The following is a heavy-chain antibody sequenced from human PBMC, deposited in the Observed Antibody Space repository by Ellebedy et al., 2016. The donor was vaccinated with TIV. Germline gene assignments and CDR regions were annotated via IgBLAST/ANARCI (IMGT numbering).Heavy chain of an antibody. CDR3: VPRMVLAFKC. J-gene: IGHJ4*02. D-gene: IGHD4/OR15-4a*01. CDR2: ISSSNSYI. V-gene: IGHV3-21*06. Sequence: GESLKISCAASGFTFNTYSMNWVRQAPGKGLEWVSSISSSNSYINYADSVKGRFTISRDNSKNTVYLQMSGLRTEDTAVYYCVPRMVLAFKCWGQGTLVTVSS. CDR1: GFTFNTYS.